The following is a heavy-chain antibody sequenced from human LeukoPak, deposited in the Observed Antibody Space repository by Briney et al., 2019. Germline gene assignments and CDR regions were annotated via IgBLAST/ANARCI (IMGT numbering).Heavy chain of an antibody. V-gene: IGHV3-48*03. CDR1: GFTFSSYE. CDR3: ASQKGRIAVAVDY. J-gene: IGHJ4*02. D-gene: IGHD6-19*01. CDR2: ISSSGSTT. Sequence: PGGSLRLSCAASGFTFSSYEMNWVRQAPGKGLEWVSYISSSGSTTYYAASVKGRFTISRDNAKNSLYLQMSSLRVEDTAVYYCASQKGRIAVAVDYWGQGTLVTVSS.